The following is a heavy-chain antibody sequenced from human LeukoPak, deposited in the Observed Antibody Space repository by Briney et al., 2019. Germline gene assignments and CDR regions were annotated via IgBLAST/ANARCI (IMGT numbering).Heavy chain of an antibody. J-gene: IGHJ6*02. CDR3: AINQFEQQLSTVMDV. CDR1: GGSISSYY. V-gene: IGHV4-59*01. D-gene: IGHD6-13*01. Sequence: KPSETLSLTCTVSGGSISSYYWSWIRQSPGKGLEWIGYISYSGSTKYNPSLKSRLTISVDTSKNQFSLKLSSVTAADTAVYYCAINQFEQQLSTVMDVWGQGTTVTVSS. CDR2: ISYSGST.